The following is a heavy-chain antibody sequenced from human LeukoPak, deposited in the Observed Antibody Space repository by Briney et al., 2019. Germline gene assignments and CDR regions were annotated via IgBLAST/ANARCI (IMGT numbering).Heavy chain of an antibody. Sequence: SETLSLTCTVSGGSISSYYWNWIRQPPGKGLEWIGYIYYSGSTNYNPSLKSRVTISVDTSKNQFSLRLSSVTAADTAVYYCARLRGGGSYRNFDYWGQGTLVTVSS. J-gene: IGHJ4*02. V-gene: IGHV4-59*01. CDR3: ARLRGGGSYRNFDY. CDR2: IYYSGST. D-gene: IGHD3-16*02. CDR1: GGSISSYY.